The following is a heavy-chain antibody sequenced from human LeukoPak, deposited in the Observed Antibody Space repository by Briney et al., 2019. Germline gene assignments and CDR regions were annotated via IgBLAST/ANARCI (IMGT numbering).Heavy chain of an antibody. CDR3: ARSECRLRYCSGGSCYQSFVYCYMDV. D-gene: IGHD2-15*01. V-gene: IGHV1-69*05. CDR2: TIPIFGTA. J-gene: IGHJ6*03. Sequence: ASVKVSCKASGGTFINYALSWVRQAPGQGPEWMGGTIPIFGTANYAQKLQGRVTLTTEESTSTAYMWLSRLRSEDTAVYYCARSECRLRYCSGGSCYQSFVYCYMDVWGKGTTVTVSS. CDR1: GGTFINYA.